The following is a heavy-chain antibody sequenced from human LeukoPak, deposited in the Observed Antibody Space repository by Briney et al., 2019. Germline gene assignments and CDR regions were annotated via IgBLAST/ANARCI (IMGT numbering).Heavy chain of an antibody. Sequence: SETLSLTCSVSIGSISSSKWWSWVRQSPVQGLEWIGEIYLYGTSNYNPSFTSRVTMSVDRTRNQFSLKLTSVTAADTAVYFCATIRATYYRSLLAPFASWGQGALVAVSS. CDR2: IYLYGTS. CDR3: ATIRATYYRSLLAPFAS. D-gene: IGHD1-26*01. V-gene: IGHV4-4*02. J-gene: IGHJ4*02. CDR1: IGSISSSKW.